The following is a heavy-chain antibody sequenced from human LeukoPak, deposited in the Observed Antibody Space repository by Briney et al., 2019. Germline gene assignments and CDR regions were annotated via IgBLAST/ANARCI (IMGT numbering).Heavy chain of an antibody. CDR2: IYHSGST. J-gene: IGHJ3*02. V-gene: IGHV4-30-2*01. D-gene: IGHD6-13*01. CDR1: GASISSYY. CDR3: ARVEAAAGTAFDI. Sequence: SETLSLTCAVSGASISSYYWSWIRQPPGKGLEWIGYIYHSGSTYYNPSLKSRVTISVDRSKNQFSLKLSSVTAADTAVYYCARVEAAAGTAFDIWGQGTMVTVSS.